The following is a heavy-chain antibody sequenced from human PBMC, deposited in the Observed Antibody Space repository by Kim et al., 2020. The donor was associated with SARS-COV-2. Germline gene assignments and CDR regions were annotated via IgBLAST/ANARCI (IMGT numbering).Heavy chain of an antibody. J-gene: IGHJ6*02. D-gene: IGHD1-26*01. CDR3: ARESGTSFTSFYYYYGMDV. V-gene: IGHV4-39*07. CDR2: IYYSGST. CDR1: GGSISSSSYY. Sequence: SETLSLTCTVSGGSISSSSYYWGWIRQPPGKGLEWIGSIYYSGSTYYNPSLKSRVTISVDTSKNQFSLKLSSVTAADTAVYYCARESGTSFTSFYYYYGMDVWGQGTTVTVSS.